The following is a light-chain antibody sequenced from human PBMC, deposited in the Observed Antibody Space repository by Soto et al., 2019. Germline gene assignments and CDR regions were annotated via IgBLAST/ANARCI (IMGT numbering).Light chain of an antibody. Sequence: DIQMTQSPSSLSAGVGDRVTITCRASQTISTYLNWYQQKPGKAPKLLIYAASNLQDGVPSRFSGSRSGSDLTLTISSLQPEDFATYYCQQIYSPPWTFGQGTKVDI. CDR1: QTISTY. J-gene: IGKJ1*01. CDR2: AAS. CDR3: QQIYSPPWT. V-gene: IGKV1-39*01.